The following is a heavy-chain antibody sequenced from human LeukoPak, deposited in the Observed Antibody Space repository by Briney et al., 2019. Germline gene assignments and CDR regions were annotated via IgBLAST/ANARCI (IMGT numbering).Heavy chain of an antibody. Sequence: GGSLRLSCAASGFTFSSYWMSWVPQAPGKGLEWLANIKQDGSEKYYVDSVKGRFTISRDNAKNSLYLQMNSLRAEDTAVYYCARRAMVRGVYRASFDYWGQGTLVTVSS. CDR3: ARRAMVRGVYRASFDY. D-gene: IGHD3-10*01. CDR1: GFTFSSYW. CDR2: IKQDGSEK. J-gene: IGHJ4*02. V-gene: IGHV3-7*03.